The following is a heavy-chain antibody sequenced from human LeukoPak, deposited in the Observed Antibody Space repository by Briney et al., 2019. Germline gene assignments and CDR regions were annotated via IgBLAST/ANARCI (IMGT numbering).Heavy chain of an antibody. V-gene: IGHV5-51*01. CDR3: ARSGYSGYEGDY. D-gene: IGHD5-12*01. Sequence: GESLKISCRGSGYGFTTYWIAWVRQVPGKGLEWMGIIYPSDSETRYSPSFQGQVTISADKSISTAYVQWSSLKASDTAMYYCARSGYSGYEGDYWGQGTLVTVSS. J-gene: IGHJ4*02. CDR1: GYGFTTYW. CDR2: IYPSDSET.